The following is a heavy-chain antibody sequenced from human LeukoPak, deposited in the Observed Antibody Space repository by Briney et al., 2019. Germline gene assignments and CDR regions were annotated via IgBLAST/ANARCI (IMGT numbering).Heavy chain of an antibody. Sequence: SETLSLTCTVSGGSISNYYWSWIRQPPGKGLEWIGYIYYSGSTNYNPSLKSRVTISVDTSKNQFSLKLSSVTAADTAVYYCARGMDGKWYYYYYGMDVWGQGTTVTVSS. D-gene: IGHD6-19*01. V-gene: IGHV4-59*01. CDR3: ARGMDGKWYYYYYGMDV. CDR2: IYYSGST. CDR1: GGSISNYY. J-gene: IGHJ6*02.